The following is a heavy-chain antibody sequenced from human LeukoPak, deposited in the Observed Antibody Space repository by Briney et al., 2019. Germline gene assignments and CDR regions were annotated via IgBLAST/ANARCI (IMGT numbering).Heavy chain of an antibody. CDR1: GFTFSSYG. J-gene: IGHJ5*02. V-gene: IGHV3-30*18. CDR3: AKDKGIAAAYEAQYNWSDP. CDR2: ISYDGSNK. D-gene: IGHD6-13*01. Sequence: GGSLRLSCAASGFTFSSYGMHWVRQAPGKGLEWVAVISYDGSNKYYADSVKGRFTISRDNSKNTLYLQMNSLRAEDTAVYYCAKDKGIAAAYEAQYNWSDPWGQGTLVTVSS.